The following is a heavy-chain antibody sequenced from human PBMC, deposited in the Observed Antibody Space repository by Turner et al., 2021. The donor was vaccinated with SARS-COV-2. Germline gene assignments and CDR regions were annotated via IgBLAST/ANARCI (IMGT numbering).Heavy chain of an antibody. J-gene: IGHJ4*02. CDR3: ARLYTYAEFYFDY. Sequence: QVQLQESGPGLVKPSETLSLTCTVSGGSISNYYWSWIRQPPGKGLEWIGYIYHGGGTKYNPSLKSRVTIAVDTSKNQFSLILRSVTAADTAVYYCARLYTYAEFYFDYWGQGALVTVSS. CDR2: IYHGGGT. D-gene: IGHD5-18*01. CDR1: GGSISNYY. V-gene: IGHV4-59*08.